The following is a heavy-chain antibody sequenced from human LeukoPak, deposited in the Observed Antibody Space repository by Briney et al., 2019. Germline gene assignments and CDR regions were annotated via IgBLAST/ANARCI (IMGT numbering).Heavy chain of an antibody. V-gene: IGHV3-30*02. CDR1: GFTFSSYA. Sequence: GGSRRLSCAASGFTFSSYAMQWVRQAPGKGLEWVAFVLYDGSNKYYGDSVKGRFTISRDNSKNTLYLQMNSLRVEDTAFYYCASSYCASTSCYDDAFDVWGQGTMVTVSS. D-gene: IGHD2-2*01. J-gene: IGHJ3*01. CDR2: VLYDGSNK. CDR3: ASSYCASTSCYDDAFDV.